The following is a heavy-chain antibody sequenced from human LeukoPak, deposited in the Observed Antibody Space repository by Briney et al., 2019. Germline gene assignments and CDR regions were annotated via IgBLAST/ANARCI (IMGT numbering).Heavy chain of an antibody. Sequence: PGRSLRLSCAASGFTFSGHGMHWIRQAPGKGLEWVAVIWHDGSKQLYADSVKGRFSISRDDSTSTLYLQMNSLRAEDTAVYYCAREDSSGWFSAYWGQGTLVTVSP. J-gene: IGHJ4*02. CDR2: IWHDGSKQ. CDR1: GFTFSGHG. D-gene: IGHD6-19*01. V-gene: IGHV3-33*01. CDR3: AREDSSGWFSAY.